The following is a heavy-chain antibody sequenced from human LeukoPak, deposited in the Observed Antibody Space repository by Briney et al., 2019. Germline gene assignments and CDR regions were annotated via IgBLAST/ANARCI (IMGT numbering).Heavy chain of an antibody. J-gene: IGHJ3*02. D-gene: IGHD3-22*01. V-gene: IGHV3-15*01. CDR3: AKLYDSSTVGAFDI. Sequence: EGSLRLSCAASGFTFSNAWMNWVRQAPGKGLEWVGRIKSKTDGGTTDYAAPVKGRFTISRDDSKDTLYLQMNSLKTEDTAVYYCAKLYDSSTVGAFDIWGQGTMVTVSS. CDR1: GFTFSNAW. CDR2: IKSKTDGGTT.